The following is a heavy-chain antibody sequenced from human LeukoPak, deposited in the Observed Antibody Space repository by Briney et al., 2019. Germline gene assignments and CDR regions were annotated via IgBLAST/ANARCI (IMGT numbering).Heavy chain of an antibody. CDR1: GYTFTSYA. Sequence: ASVKVSCKASGYTFTSYAMHWVRQAPGQRLEWMGWINAGNGNTKYSQKFQGRVTITRDTSASTAYMELSSLRSEDTAVYYCARNPTPSRYCSSTSCSSYFDYWGQGTLVTVS. V-gene: IGHV1-3*01. D-gene: IGHD2-2*01. CDR3: ARNPTPSRYCSSTSCSSYFDY. J-gene: IGHJ4*02. CDR2: INAGNGNT.